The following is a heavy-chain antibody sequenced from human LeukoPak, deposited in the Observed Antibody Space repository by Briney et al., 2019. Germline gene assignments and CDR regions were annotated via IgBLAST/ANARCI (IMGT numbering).Heavy chain of an antibody. CDR3: CTISYCSSTSCHAGYFDY. V-gene: IGHV1-46*01. CDR1: RYTFIRYY. CDR2: INPSGGST. Sequence: ASVKVSSKASRYTFIRYYMHWVRQAPGQGLEWVGIINPSGGSTSYAQKFQGRVTPTRDTSTSTVYMELSSLRSEDAAVYYCCTISYCSSTSCHAGYFDYWGQGTLVTVSS. J-gene: IGHJ4*02. D-gene: IGHD2-2*01.